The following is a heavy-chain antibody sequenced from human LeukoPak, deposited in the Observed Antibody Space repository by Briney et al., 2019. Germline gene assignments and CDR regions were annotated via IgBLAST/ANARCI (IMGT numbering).Heavy chain of an antibody. D-gene: IGHD2-2*01. Sequence: SETLSLTCAVSGGSFSGYYWSWIRQPPGDGLEWIGEINPSGSTNYNPSLKSRVTISVDTSKNQFSLKLSSVTAADTAVYYCARGWDIVVVPAAIGDPFDYWGQGTLVTVSS. V-gene: IGHV4-34*01. CDR1: GGSFSGYY. CDR3: ARGWDIVVVPAAIGDPFDY. CDR2: INPSGST. J-gene: IGHJ4*02.